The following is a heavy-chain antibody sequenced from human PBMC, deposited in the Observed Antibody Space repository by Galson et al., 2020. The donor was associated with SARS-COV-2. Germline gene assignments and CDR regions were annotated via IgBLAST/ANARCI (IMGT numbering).Heavy chain of an antibody. CDR2: IDWADDK. D-gene: IGHD2-15*01. Sequence: SGPTLVKPTQTLTLTCTFSGFSLTTTGMCVRWIRQPPGKALEWLARIDWADDKYYSTSLKTRLTISKDTSKNQVFLTMTNMGPVDTATYYWEQVTQVIGGGVVAKWFYPWGQGTLVTVSA. CDR1: GFSLTTTGMC. J-gene: IGHJ5*02. V-gene: IGHV2-70*11. CDR3: EQVTQVIGGGVVAKWFYP.